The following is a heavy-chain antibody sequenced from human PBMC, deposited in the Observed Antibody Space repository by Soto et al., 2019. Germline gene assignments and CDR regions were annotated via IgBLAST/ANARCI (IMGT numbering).Heavy chain of an antibody. CDR3: AKVPVGATGRFDY. CDR2: ISGSGGST. CDR1: GFTFSNYA. Sequence: PGGSLRLSCAGSGFTFSNYAMSWVRQAPGKGLARASAISGSGGSTYYADSVKGWFTISRDNSKNTLYLQMNSLRAEDTALYYCAKVPVGATGRFDYWGQGTLVTVSS. J-gene: IGHJ4*02. D-gene: IGHD1-26*01. V-gene: IGHV3-23*01.